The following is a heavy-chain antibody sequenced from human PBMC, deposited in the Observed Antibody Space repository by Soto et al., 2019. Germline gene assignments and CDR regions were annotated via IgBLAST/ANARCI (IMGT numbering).Heavy chain of an antibody. J-gene: IGHJ5*01. CDR3: AHIPAYYDILTGYYPNWFDS. CDR2: IYWDNDK. CDR1: GFSLSTSGVG. D-gene: IGHD3-9*01. Sequence: SGPTLVNPTQTLTLTCTFSGFSLSTSGVGVGWIRQPPGKALEWLALIYWDNDKRYSPSLKSRLTITKDTSKNQVVLTMTNMGPVDTATYYCAHIPAYYDILTGYYPNWFDSWGQGTLVTVSS. V-gene: IGHV2-5*02.